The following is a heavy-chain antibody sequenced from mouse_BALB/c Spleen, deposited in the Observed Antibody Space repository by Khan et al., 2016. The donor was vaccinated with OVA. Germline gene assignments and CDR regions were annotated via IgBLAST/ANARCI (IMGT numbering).Heavy chain of an antibody. CDR2: IWSDGST. CDR3: ARGFDGYSSPYAMDY. J-gene: IGHJ4*01. V-gene: IGHV2-6*02. Sequence: VQLVESGPGLVAPSQSLSITCTVSGFSLTSYGVHWVRQPPGKGLEWLVVIWSDGSTNYNSVIKSRLSISKDNSKSQVFLKMNSLQTDDTAIYYCARGFDGYSSPYAMDYWGQGTSVTVSS. CDR1: GFSLTSYG. D-gene: IGHD2-3*01.